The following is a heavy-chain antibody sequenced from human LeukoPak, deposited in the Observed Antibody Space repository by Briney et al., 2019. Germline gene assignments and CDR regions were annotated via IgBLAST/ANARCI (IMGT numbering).Heavy chain of an antibody. D-gene: IGHD4-23*01. Sequence: ASVKLSCKASGYTFTSYYMHWVRQAPGQGLEWMGIINPSGGSTGYAQKFQGRVTMTRDTSTSTVYMELSSLRSEDTAVYYCAREGVMDYGGNSYLFDYWGQGTLVTVSS. J-gene: IGHJ4*02. CDR2: INPSGGST. CDR1: GYTFTSYY. V-gene: IGHV1-46*01. CDR3: AREGVMDYGGNSYLFDY.